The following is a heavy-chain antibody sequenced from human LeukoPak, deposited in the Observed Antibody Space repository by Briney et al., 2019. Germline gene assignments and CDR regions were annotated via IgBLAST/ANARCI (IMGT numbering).Heavy chain of an antibody. CDR3: ARDPVPAAMEDAFDI. D-gene: IGHD2-2*01. CDR1: GFTFSSYS. Sequence: GGSLRLSCAASGFTFSSYSMNWVRQAPGKGLEWVSSISGSSSYIYYADSVKGRFTISRDNAKKSLYLQMNSLRAEDTAVYYCARDPVPAAMEDAFDIWGQGTVVTVSS. CDR2: ISGSSSYI. V-gene: IGHV3-21*01. J-gene: IGHJ3*02.